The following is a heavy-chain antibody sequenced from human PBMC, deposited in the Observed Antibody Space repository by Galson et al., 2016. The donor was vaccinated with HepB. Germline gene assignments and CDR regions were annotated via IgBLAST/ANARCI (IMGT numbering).Heavy chain of an antibody. V-gene: IGHV3-23*01. D-gene: IGHD3-10*01. CDR1: GFFFYTYA. CDR2: ISGSGGSI. CDR3: AKDSWWVPGVIIDFDD. Sequence: SLRLSCATSGFFFYTYAMSWVRQAPGKGLEWISTISGSGGSIYYADSVNGRFTISKDSSRDILYLQMNSLRVEDTAIYYCAKDSWWVPGVIIDFDDWGQGTLVTLSS. J-gene: IGHJ4*02.